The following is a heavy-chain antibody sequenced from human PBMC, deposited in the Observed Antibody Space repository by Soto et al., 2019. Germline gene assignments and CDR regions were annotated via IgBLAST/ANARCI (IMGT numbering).Heavy chain of an antibody. CDR2: IYWDDDK. CDR3: AHRGIVATSYYFDY. V-gene: IGHV2-5*02. Sequence: QITLKESGPTLVKPTQTLTLTCTFSGFSLSTSGVGVGWIRQPPGKALAWLALIYWDDDKRYSPSLKSRLTITKDTSKNQVVLTMTNMDPVDTATYYCAHRGIVATSYYFDYWGQGTLVTVSS. J-gene: IGHJ4*02. D-gene: IGHD5-12*01. CDR1: GFSLSTSGVG.